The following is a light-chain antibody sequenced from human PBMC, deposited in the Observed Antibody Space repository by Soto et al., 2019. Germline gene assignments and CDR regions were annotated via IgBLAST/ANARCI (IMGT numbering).Light chain of an antibody. Sequence: DIQMTQSPSTLSASIGDRVTLTCRASQSLTGRLAWYQQKPGRPPKLLIYDVSNLESGVPSRFSGSESGTIFTLTISSLRPDDFATFYCQQDRVYPYSFGEGTRLDI. CDR3: QQDRVYPYS. CDR1: QSLTGR. CDR2: DVS. J-gene: IGKJ2*03. V-gene: IGKV1-5*01.